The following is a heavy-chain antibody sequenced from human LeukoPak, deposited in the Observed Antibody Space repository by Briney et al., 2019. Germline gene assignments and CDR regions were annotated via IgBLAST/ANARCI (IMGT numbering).Heavy chain of an antibody. V-gene: IGHV1-18*01. CDR2: INPNSGGT. CDR3: ARASLAFGGVIVMPPGDC. CDR1: GYTFTSYG. J-gene: IGHJ4*02. Sequence: GASVKVSCKASGYTFTSYGISWVRQAPGQGLEWMGWINPNSGGTNYAQKFQGRVTMTTDTSTSTAYMELRGLRSDDTAVYYCARASLAFGGVIVMPPGDCWGQGTLVTVSS. D-gene: IGHD3-16*02.